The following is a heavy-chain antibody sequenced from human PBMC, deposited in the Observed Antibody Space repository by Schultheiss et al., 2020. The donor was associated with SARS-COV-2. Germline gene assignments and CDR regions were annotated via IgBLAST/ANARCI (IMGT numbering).Heavy chain of an antibody. CDR3: ARDGPDPRPRGWFDP. CDR2: INHSGST. Sequence: SETLSLTCTVSGGSISSYYWSWIRQPPGKGLEWIGEINHSGSTNYNPSLKSRVTISVDTSKNQFSLKLSSVTAADTAVYYCARDGPDPRPRGWFDPWGQGTLVTVSS. J-gene: IGHJ5*02. D-gene: IGHD3-10*01. CDR1: GGSISSYY. V-gene: IGHV4-34*01.